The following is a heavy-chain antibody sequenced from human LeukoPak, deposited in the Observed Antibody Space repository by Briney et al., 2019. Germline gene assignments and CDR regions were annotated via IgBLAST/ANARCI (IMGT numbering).Heavy chain of an antibody. Sequence: PGGSLRLSCAASGFTFSSYEMNWVRQAPGKGLEWVSYISSSGSTIYYADSVKGRFTISRDNAKNSLYLQMNSLRAEDTAVYYCAGVGGSGSYYNSWFDPWAREPWSPSPQ. CDR2: ISSSGSTI. J-gene: IGHJ5*02. CDR1: GFTFSSYE. CDR3: AGVGGSGSYYNSWFDP. V-gene: IGHV3-48*03. D-gene: IGHD3-10*01.